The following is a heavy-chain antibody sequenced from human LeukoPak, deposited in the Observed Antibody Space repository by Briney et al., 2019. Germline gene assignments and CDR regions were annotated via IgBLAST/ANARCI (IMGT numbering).Heavy chain of an antibody. CDR3: ARVGSSSLRAFDY. V-gene: IGHV4-39*07. J-gene: IGHJ4*02. Sequence: SETLSLTCTVSGYAISSGGFSWNWIRQPPGKGLEWIGSIYYSGSTYYNPSLKSRVTISVDTSKNQFSLKLSSVTAADTAVYYCARVGSSSLRAFDYWGQGTLVIVSS. CDR2: IYYSGST. CDR1: GYAISSGGFS. D-gene: IGHD6-13*01.